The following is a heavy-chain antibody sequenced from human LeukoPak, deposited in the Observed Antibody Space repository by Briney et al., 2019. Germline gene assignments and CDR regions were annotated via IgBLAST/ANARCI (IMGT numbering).Heavy chain of an antibody. Sequence: ASVKVSCKASGYILTDYYIHWVRQAPGQGLEWMGWISAYNGNTNYAQKLQGRVTMTTDTSTSTAYMELRSLRSDDTAVYYCARSRIAAAGTLRVELFDPWGQGTMVTVSS. D-gene: IGHD6-13*01. J-gene: IGHJ3*01. CDR3: ARSRIAAAGTLRVELFDP. V-gene: IGHV1-18*04. CDR1: GYILTDYY. CDR2: ISAYNGNT.